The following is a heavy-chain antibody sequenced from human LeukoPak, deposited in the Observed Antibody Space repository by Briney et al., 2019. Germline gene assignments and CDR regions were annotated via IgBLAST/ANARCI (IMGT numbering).Heavy chain of an antibody. J-gene: IGHJ4*02. D-gene: IGHD2-2*02. CDR3: ARVDIVVVPAAIPPFDY. CDR1: GFTFSSYS. V-gene: IGHV3-21*01. Sequence: GGSLRLSCAASGFTFSSYSMNWVRQAPGKGLEWVSYISSSSYIYYADSVKGRFTISRDNAKNSLYLQMNSLRAEDTAVYYCARVDIVVVPAAIPPFDYWGQGTLVTVSS. CDR2: ISSSSYI.